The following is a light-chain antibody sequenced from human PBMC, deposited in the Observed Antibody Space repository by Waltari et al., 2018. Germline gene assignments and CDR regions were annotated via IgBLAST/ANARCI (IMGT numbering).Light chain of an antibody. Sequence: EIALTQSPGTLSLSQGERATLSCRASQSVSSNDLTWYQPRPGQAPRLLVYGASIRATGIADRFSGSGSGRDFTLTISRLEPEDFGVYYCHQYGSSRYTFGQGTKLEIK. V-gene: IGKV3-20*01. J-gene: IGKJ2*01. CDR1: QSVSSND. CDR2: GAS. CDR3: HQYGSSRYT.